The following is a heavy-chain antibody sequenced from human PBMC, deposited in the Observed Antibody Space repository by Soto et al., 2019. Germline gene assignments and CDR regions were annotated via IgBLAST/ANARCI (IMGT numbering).Heavy chain of an antibody. V-gene: IGHV3-21*01. CDR1: GFTFSSYS. CDR2: ISSSSSYI. CDR3: ARYYDFWSGYYTGYYYYMDV. Sequence: EVQLVESGGGLVKPGGSLRLSCAASGFTFSSYSMNWVRQAPGKGLEWVSSISSSSSYIYYADSVKGRFTISRDNAKNSLYLQMNSLRAEDPAVYYCARYYDFWSGYYTGYYYYMDVWGKGTTVTVSS. J-gene: IGHJ6*03. D-gene: IGHD3-3*01.